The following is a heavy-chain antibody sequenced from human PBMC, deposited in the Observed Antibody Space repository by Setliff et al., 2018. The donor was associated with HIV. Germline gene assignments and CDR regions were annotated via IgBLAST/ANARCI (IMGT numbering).Heavy chain of an antibody. Sequence: ASVKVSCKASGYTFTGYYVHWVRQAPGQGLEWMGRIIPNSGGTNYAQEFQGRVTMTRDTSISTAYMELTRLRSDDTAVYYCATKLYCTNGVCLDAFDIWGQGTMVTVS. D-gene: IGHD2-8*01. CDR3: ATKLYCTNGVCLDAFDI. CDR2: IIPNSGGT. V-gene: IGHV1-2*06. J-gene: IGHJ3*02. CDR1: GYTFTGYY.